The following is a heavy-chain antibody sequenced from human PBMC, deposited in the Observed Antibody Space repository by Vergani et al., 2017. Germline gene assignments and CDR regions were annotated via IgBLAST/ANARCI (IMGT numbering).Heavy chain of an antibody. CDR1: GYTFTTYA. Sequence: QVQLVQSGAEVKKPGASVQVSCKASGYTFTTYAIHWVRQAPGQRLEWLGWINAGNGNTKYSQKFQGRVTITRDTSASTAYMELSSLRSEDTAVYYCARVGIAAAGIYYYYYYGMDVWGQGTTVTVSS. V-gene: IGHV1-3*01. D-gene: IGHD6-13*01. CDR2: INAGNGNT. CDR3: ARVGIAAAGIYYYYYYGMDV. J-gene: IGHJ6*02.